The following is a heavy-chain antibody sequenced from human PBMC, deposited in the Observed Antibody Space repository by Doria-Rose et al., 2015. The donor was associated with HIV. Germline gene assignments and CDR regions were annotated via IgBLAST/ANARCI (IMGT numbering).Heavy chain of an antibody. D-gene: IGHD6-13*01. CDR1: GVSLSSPGMG. J-gene: IGHJ4*02. V-gene: IGHV2-26*01. Sequence: SGPVLVKPTETLTLTCTVSGVSLSSPGMGVSWIRQPPGKALEWLANILSDDERSYNTALKSRLTISRCTSKSQVFRTRTDMDPVDTATYYCARIKSSRWYHKYYFDFWGQGTLVIVSA. CDR2: ILSDDER. CDR3: ARIKSSRWYHKYYFDF.